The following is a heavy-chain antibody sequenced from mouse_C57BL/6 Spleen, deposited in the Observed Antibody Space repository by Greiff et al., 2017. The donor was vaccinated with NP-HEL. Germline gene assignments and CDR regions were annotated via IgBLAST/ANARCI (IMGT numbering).Heavy chain of an antibody. Sequence: EVQLVESGGGLVKPGGSLKLSCAASGFTFSSYTMSWVRQTPETRLEWVATISGGGGNTYYPDSVKGRFTISRDNAKNTLYLQMSSLRSEDTALDYCARQYDGYYVYFDYWGQGTTLTVSS. J-gene: IGHJ2*01. D-gene: IGHD2-3*01. CDR2: ISGGGGNT. CDR3: ARQYDGYYVYFDY. V-gene: IGHV5-9*01. CDR1: GFTFSSYT.